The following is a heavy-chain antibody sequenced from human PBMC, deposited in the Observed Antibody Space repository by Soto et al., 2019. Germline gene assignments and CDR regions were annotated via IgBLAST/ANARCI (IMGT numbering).Heavy chain of an antibody. V-gene: IGHV1-69*02. J-gene: IGHJ6*02. CDR2: IIPILGIA. D-gene: IGHD3-10*01. CDR3: ERFRGSYGMDV. Sequence: QVQLVQSGAEVKKPGSSVKVSCKASGGTFSSYTISWVRQAPGQGLEWMGRIIPILGIANYAQKFQGRVTITGDKSTSTAYMELSSLRSEDTAVYYCERFRGSYGMDVWGQGTTVTVSS. CDR1: GGTFSSYT.